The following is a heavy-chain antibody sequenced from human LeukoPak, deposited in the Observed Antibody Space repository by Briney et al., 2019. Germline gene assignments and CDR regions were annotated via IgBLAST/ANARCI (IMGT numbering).Heavy chain of an antibody. CDR3: ARYAGIRYFDWLSDSLDY. Sequence: GESLKISCKGSGYSFSNYWIGWVRQMPGKGLEWMGIIYPGDSDIRYSPSLQGQVTISVDKSIIIAYVQGRSLKASDTAMYYCARYAGIRYFDWLSDSLDYWGQGTLVTVSS. CDR2: IYPGDSDI. J-gene: IGHJ4*02. D-gene: IGHD3-9*01. CDR1: GYSFSNYW. V-gene: IGHV5-51*01.